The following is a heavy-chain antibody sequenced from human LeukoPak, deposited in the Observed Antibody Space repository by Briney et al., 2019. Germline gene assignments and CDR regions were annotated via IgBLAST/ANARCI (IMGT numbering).Heavy chain of an antibody. V-gene: IGHV3-7*01. D-gene: IGHD2-15*01. J-gene: IGHJ3*02. Sequence: GGSLRLSCAASEFTFGTYWMSWVRQAPGKGLEWVADIKQDGSEKYYVDSVKGRFTISRQNAKNSLFLQMNSLRAEDTAVYYCARPRSGGSQHDAFDIWGQGTMVTVSS. CDR3: ARPRSGGSQHDAFDI. CDR1: EFTFGTYW. CDR2: IKQDGSEK.